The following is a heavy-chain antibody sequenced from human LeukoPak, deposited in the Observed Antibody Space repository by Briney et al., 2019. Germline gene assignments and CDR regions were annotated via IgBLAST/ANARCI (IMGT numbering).Heavy chain of an antibody. CDR3: ARTHCTNGVCRLDY. J-gene: IGHJ4*02. V-gene: IGHV4-59*08. CDR1: GGSISSYY. D-gene: IGHD2-8*01. Sequence: PSETLSLTCSVSGGSISSYYWSWIRQPPGKGLEWIGYIYYSGSTSYNPSLKSRVSISLDTAKNQFSLKLSSVSAADTAVYYCARTHCTNGVCRLDYWGQGTLVTVSS. CDR2: IYYSGST.